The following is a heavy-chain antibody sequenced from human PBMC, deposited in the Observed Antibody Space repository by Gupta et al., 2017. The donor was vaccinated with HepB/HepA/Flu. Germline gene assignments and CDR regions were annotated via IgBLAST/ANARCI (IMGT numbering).Heavy chain of an antibody. V-gene: IGHV3-30*18. Sequence: QVQLVESGGGVVQPGRSLRLSCAASGFTFSNYGMHWLRQAPGKGLEWVAVVANDGRDKKSADSVKGRFTISRDNSKNTLYLQMTSLRFEDTAVYYCAKDVAVAAAKYYFGYWGQGALVIVSS. D-gene: IGHD2-15*01. J-gene: IGHJ4*02. CDR3: AKDVAVAAAKYYFGY. CDR2: VANDGRDK. CDR1: GFTFSNYG.